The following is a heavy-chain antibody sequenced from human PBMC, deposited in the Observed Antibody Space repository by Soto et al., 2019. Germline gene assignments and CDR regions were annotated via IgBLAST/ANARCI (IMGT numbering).Heavy chain of an antibody. V-gene: IGHV3-23*01. Sequence: AGSLRISCASSGFTFSIYAMTLARQAPGKGLEWVSAISGSGGSTYYADSVKGRFTISRDNSKNTLYLQMNSLRAEDTAVYYCAKDFVVVTTTMDMNYYYCMGVWGEGTTGTGSS. CDR2: ISGSGGST. J-gene: IGHJ6*03. CDR1: GFTFSIYA. CDR3: AKDFVVVTTTMDMNYYYCMGV. D-gene: IGHD2-2*03.